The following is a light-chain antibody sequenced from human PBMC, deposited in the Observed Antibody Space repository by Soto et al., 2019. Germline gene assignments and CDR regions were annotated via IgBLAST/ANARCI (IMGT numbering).Light chain of an antibody. Sequence: EIVLTQSPVTLSLSPGEGATLSCRASQNLSSSYFAWYQHKPGQGPRLLIYGAFTRATGIPDRFSGSGSGTDFTLTISRLEPEDFAVYYCQQHETLITFGQGTRLEIK. CDR1: QNLSSSY. CDR3: QQHETLIT. V-gene: IGKV3-20*01. J-gene: IGKJ5*01. CDR2: GAF.